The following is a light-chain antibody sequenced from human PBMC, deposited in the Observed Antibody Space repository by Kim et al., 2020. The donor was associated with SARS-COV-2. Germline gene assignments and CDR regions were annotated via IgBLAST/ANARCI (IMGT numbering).Light chain of an antibody. Sequence: EIVMTQSPATLSVSPGERATLSCRASQPVSSNLAWYQQKPGQAPNLLIYGASTRATGVPARFSGTGSGTEFTLTISSLQSEDFAVYYCQQYNNWPPWTFGQGTKVDIK. CDR1: QPVSSN. V-gene: IGKV3-15*01. J-gene: IGKJ1*01. CDR3: QQYNNWPPWT. CDR2: GAS.